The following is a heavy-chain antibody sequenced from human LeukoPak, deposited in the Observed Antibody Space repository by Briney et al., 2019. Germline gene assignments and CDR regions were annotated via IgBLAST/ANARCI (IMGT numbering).Heavy chain of an antibody. Sequence: PGGSLRLSCAASGFAFSTYGMAWVRQAPGKGLEWVSSISSGSHYIYYADSVKGRFTISRDNAKNSLYLQVNSLRAEDTAVYYCARIRVTGRWYFDLWGHGTLVTVSS. V-gene: IGHV3-21*06. CDR2: ISSGSHYI. D-gene: IGHD7-27*01. CDR1: GFAFSTYG. CDR3: ARIRVTGRWYFDL. J-gene: IGHJ2*01.